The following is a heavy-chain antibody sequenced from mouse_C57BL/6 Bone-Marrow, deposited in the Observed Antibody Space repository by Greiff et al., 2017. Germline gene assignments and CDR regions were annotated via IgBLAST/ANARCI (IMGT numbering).Heavy chain of an antibody. CDR1: GYTFTDYN. V-gene: IGHV1-18*01. Sequence: VQLQQSGPELVKPGASVKIPCKASGYTFTDYNMDWVKQSHGKSLEWIGDINPNNGGTIYNQKFKGKATLTVDKSSSTAYMELRSLTSEDTAVYYCARGNYGSRRGWYFEVWGTGTTVTVSS. J-gene: IGHJ1*03. CDR2: INPNNGGT. CDR3: ARGNYGSRRGWYFEV. D-gene: IGHD1-1*01.